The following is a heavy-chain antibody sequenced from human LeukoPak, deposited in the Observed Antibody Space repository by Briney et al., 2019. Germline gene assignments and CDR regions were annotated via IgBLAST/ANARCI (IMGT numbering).Heavy chain of an antibody. Sequence: PSETLSLTCTVSGGSISGYSWSWIRQPAGKGLEWIGRIYSSGSTNHNSSLKSRVTMSVDTSKNQFSLTLSSVTAADTALYYCARRGSGDSFDTWGQGTLVIVSS. CDR2: IYSSGST. J-gene: IGHJ5*02. V-gene: IGHV4-4*07. D-gene: IGHD3-22*01. CDR1: GGSISGYS. CDR3: ARRGSGDSFDT.